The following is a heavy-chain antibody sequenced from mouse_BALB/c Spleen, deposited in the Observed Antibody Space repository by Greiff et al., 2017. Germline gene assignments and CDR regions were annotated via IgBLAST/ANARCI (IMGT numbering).Heavy chain of an antibody. CDR2: IYPGDGDT. CDR3: ASEGDYGNY. D-gene: IGHD2-1*01. Sequence: QVHVKQSGAELVRPGSSVKISCKASGYAFSSYWMNWVKQRPGQGLEWIGQIYPGDGDTNYNGKFKGKATLTADKSSSTAYMQLSSLTSEDSAVYFCASEGDYGNYWGQGTTLTVSS. CDR1: GYAFSSYW. J-gene: IGHJ2*01. V-gene: IGHV1-80*01.